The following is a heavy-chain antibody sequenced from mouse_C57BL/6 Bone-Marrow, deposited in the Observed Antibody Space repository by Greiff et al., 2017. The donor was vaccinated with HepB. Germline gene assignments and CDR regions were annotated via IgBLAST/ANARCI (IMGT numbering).Heavy chain of an antibody. CDR2: INPGSGGT. J-gene: IGHJ3*01. D-gene: IGHD3-1*01. V-gene: IGHV1-54*01. Sequence: VQLQQSGAELVRPGTSVKVSCKASGYAFTNYLIEWVKQRPGQGLEWIGVINPGSGGTNYNEKFKGKATLTADKSSSTAYMQLSSLTSEDSAVYFCARSRCSGAFAYWGQVTLVTVSA. CDR3: ARSRCSGAFAY. CDR1: GYAFTNYL.